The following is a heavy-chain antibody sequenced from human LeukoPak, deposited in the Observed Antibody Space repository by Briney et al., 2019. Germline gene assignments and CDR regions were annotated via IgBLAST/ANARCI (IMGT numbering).Heavy chain of an antibody. D-gene: IGHD6-19*01. CDR3: AKDLSSGSRRAY. J-gene: IGHJ4*02. V-gene: IGHV3-30*18. CDR1: GFTFSTYG. CDR2: ISYDGSNK. Sequence: QTGGSLRLSCAASGFTFSTYGMHRVRQAPGKGLEWVAVISYDGSNKYYADSVKGRFTISRDNSKNTLYLQMNSLRAEDTGVYYCAKDLSSGSRRAYWGQGTLVTVSS.